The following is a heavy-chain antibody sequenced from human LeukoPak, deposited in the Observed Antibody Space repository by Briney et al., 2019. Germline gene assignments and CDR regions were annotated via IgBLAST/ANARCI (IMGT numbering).Heavy chain of an antibody. Sequence: SETLSLTCTVSGGSISSGGYYWSWIRQPAGKGLEWIGRIYTSGSTNYNPSLKSRVTMSVDTSKNQFSLKLSSVTAADTAVYYCAREEEERVAALLPLVPWNWFDPWGQGTLVTVSS. V-gene: IGHV4-61*02. J-gene: IGHJ5*02. CDR2: IYTSGST. CDR3: AREEEERVAALLPLVPWNWFDP. CDR1: GGSISSGGYY. D-gene: IGHD6-6*01.